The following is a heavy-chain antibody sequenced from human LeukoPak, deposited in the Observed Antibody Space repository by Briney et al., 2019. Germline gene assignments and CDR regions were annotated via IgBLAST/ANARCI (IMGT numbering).Heavy chain of an antibody. CDR1: GYTFTSYA. D-gene: IGHD3-10*01. V-gene: IGHV1-3*01. J-gene: IGHJ4*02. CDR3: ARNVGSGSYSLGYFDY. Sequence: ASVKVSCKASGYTFTSYAMHWVRQAPGQRLEWMGWINAGNGNTKYSQKFQGRVTITRDTSASTAYMELSSLRSEDTAVYYCARNVGSGSYSLGYFDYWGQGTLSPSPQ. CDR2: INAGNGNT.